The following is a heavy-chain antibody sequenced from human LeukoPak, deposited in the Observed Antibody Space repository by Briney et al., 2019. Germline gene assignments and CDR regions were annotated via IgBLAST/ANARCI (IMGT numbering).Heavy chain of an antibody. D-gene: IGHD2-2*01. J-gene: IGHJ3*02. CDR2: ISTSGST. Sequence: SETLSLTCTVSDGSISNYYWSWIRQPAGKGLEWIGRISTSGSTNYNPSLMSRVTMSLDTSKNQFSLKLSSVTAADTAVYYCARVVIPAAFGAFDIWGQGTMVTVSS. CDR3: ARVVIPAAFGAFDI. CDR1: DGSISNYY. V-gene: IGHV4-4*07.